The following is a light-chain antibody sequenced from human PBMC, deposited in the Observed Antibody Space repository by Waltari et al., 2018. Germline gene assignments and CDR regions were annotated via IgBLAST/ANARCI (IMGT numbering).Light chain of an antibody. J-gene: IGKJ4*01. CDR3: QQFKSFPFT. V-gene: IGKV1-5*03. Sequence: DIQMTQSPSTLSASVGDRVPITRRASQSISNWLAWYQQKPGKAPNLLIYKASSLESGVPSRFSGGGSGTEFTLTISSLQPDDFATYYCQQFKSFPFTFGGGTKVEVK. CDR2: KAS. CDR1: QSISNW.